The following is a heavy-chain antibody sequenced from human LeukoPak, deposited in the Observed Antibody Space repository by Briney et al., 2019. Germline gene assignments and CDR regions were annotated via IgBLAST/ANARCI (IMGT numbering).Heavy chain of an antibody. CDR2: ISSSGSTI. V-gene: IGHV3-11*01. CDR3: ARELNYDILTGYYTDY. CDR1: GFTFSDYY. Sequence: PGGSLRLSCAASGFTFSDYYVSWIRQAPGKGLEWVSYISSSGSTIYYADSVKGRFTISRDNAKNSLYLQMNSLRAEDTAVYYCARELNYDILTGYYTDYWGQGTLVTVSS. J-gene: IGHJ4*02. D-gene: IGHD3-9*01.